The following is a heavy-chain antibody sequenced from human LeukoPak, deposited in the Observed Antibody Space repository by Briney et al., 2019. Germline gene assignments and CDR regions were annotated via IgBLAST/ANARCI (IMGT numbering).Heavy chain of an antibody. D-gene: IGHD6-19*01. CDR1: GFPFSSYA. CDR3: ATSPRSGCRGFFDY. V-gene: IGHV3-23*01. CDR2: ISGSGGST. Sequence: PGGPLRLSCAASGFPFSSYAMSWVRHAPGKGLEWVSAISGSGGSTYYADSVKGRFTISRDNSKNTLYLQMNSLRAEDTAVYYCATSPRSGCRGFFDYWGQGTLVTVSS. J-gene: IGHJ4*02.